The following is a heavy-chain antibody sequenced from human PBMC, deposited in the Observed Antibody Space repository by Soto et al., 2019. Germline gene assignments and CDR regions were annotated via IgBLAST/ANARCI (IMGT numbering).Heavy chain of an antibody. V-gene: IGHV3-15*07. D-gene: IGHD6-19*01. CDR3: APFSLKYNSGCYPLSA. J-gene: IGHJ5*02. CDR1: GFTFSNVW. Sequence: EVQLVESGGGLVKPGGSLRLSCAGSGFTFSNVWMNWVRQAPGKGLEWVGRIKSETDGGSIEYAAPVKGRFTIARADSNNTLYLQMNSQKTDDTATYYCAPFSLKYNSGCYPLSAWGQGTRVTVSS. CDR2: IKSETDGGSI.